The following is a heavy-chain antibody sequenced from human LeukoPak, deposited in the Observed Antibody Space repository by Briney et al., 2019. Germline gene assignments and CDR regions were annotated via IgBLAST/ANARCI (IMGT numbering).Heavy chain of an antibody. CDR2: IYYSGST. CDR3: ARENRPHGMDV. Sequence: SETLSLTCTVSGGSISSDYFYWSWIRQHPGKGLEWIGYIYYSGSTYYNPSLKSRVSISVDTSKNQFSLKLSSVTVADTAVYYCARENRPHGMDVWGQGTTVTVSS. J-gene: IGHJ6*02. V-gene: IGHV4-31*03. CDR1: GGSISSDYFY.